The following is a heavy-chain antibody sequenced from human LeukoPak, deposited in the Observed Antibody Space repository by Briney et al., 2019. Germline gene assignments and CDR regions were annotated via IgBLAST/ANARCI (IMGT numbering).Heavy chain of an antibody. CDR2: IWYDGSNK. CDR1: GFTFSSYG. Sequence: GGSLRLSCAASGFTFSSYGMHWVRRAPGKGLEWVAVIWYDGSNKYYADSVKGRFTISRDNSKNTLYLQMNSLRAEDTAVYYCARRVVPYYGMDVWGQGTTVTVSS. D-gene: IGHD3-3*01. V-gene: IGHV3-33*01. CDR3: ARRVVPYYGMDV. J-gene: IGHJ6*02.